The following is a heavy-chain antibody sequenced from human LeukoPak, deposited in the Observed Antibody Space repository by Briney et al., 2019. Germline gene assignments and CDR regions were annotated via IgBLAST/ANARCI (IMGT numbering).Heavy chain of an antibody. D-gene: IGHD3-10*01. CDR3: ATRRGDY. Sequence: GGSLRLSCAASGFTFSSYWMTWVRQAPGKGLEWVANIKEDGSEKFYVDSVRGRFTISRDNAKNSLCLEMNSLRAEDTAIYYCATRRGDYWGQGTLVTVSS. CDR1: GFTFSSYW. J-gene: IGHJ4*02. CDR2: IKEDGSEK. V-gene: IGHV3-7*01.